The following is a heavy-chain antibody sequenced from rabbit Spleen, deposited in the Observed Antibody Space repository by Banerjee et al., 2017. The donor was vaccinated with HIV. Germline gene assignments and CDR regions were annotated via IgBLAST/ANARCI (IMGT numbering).Heavy chain of an antibody. CDR3: ARDLVAVIGWNFSL. CDR2: IYGGSSGST. CDR1: GFTISSSYW. Sequence: QEQLEESGGGLVKPGGTLTLTCTASGFTISSSYWICWVRQAPGKGLEWIGCIYGGSSGSTWYATWAKGRFTISKSSSTTLTLQMTSLTAADTATYFCARDLVAVIGWNFSLWGPGTLVTVS. V-gene: IGHV1S45*01. D-gene: IGHD1-1*01. J-gene: IGHJ6*01.